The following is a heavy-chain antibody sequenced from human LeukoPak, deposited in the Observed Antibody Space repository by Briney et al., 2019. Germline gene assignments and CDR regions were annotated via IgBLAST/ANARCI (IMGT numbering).Heavy chain of an antibody. V-gene: IGHV1-2*02. D-gene: IGHD2-15*01. CDR1: GYTFTGYY. J-gene: IGHJ4*02. CDR2: INPNSGGT. CDR3: ARDYCSGGSCYAAVDY. Sequence: ASVNVSCKASGYTFTGYYMHWVRQAPGQGLEGMGWINPNSGGTNYAQKFQGRVTMTRDTSISTAYMELSRLRSDDTAVYYCARDYCSGGSCYAAVDYWGQGTLVTVSS.